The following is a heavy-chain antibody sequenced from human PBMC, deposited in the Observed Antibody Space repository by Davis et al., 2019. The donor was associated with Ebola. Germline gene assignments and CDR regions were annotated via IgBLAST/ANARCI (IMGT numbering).Heavy chain of an antibody. CDR1: DGSFSGYF. Sequence: PSETLSLTCAVYDGSFSGYFWSWIRQPPGKGLEWIGEISHTGNTNYNPSLKSRVTISVDVSKNQFSLKLSSVTAADTAVFYCARGFRAYYSGIDVWGHGTTVTVSS. CDR3: ARGFRAYYSGIDV. CDR2: ISHTGNT. V-gene: IGHV4-34*01. J-gene: IGHJ6*02.